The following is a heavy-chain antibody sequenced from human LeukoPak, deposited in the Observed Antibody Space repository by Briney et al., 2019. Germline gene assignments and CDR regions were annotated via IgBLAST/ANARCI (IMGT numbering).Heavy chain of an antibody. CDR2: IIPIFGTA. Sequence: ASVKVSCKASGGTFSSYAISWVRQAPGQGLEWMGGIIPIFGTANYAQKFQGRVTITADESTSTAYMELRSLRSDDTAVYYCARWESGYYYGYWGQGTLVTVSS. CDR3: ARWESGYYYGY. V-gene: IGHV1-69*13. J-gene: IGHJ4*02. CDR1: GGTFSSYA. D-gene: IGHD3-22*01.